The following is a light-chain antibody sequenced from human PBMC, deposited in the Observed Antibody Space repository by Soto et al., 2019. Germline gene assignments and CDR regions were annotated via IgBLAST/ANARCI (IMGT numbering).Light chain of an antibody. Sequence: DIQMTQSPSTLSGSVGDRVTITCRASQTISSWFAWYQQKPGKAPKLLIYKASTLKSGVPSRFSGSGSGTEFTLTISSLQPDDFATYYCQQYHEYWFGQGTKVDI. V-gene: IGKV1-5*03. CDR3: QQYHEYW. CDR1: QTISSW. J-gene: IGKJ1*01. CDR2: KAS.